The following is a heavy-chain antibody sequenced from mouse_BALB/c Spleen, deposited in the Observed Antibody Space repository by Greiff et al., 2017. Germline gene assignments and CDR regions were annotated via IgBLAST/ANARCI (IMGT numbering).Heavy chain of an antibody. D-gene: IGHD2-4*01. V-gene: IGHV1-87*01. CDR3: ARYDYEGVDY. Sequence: QVQLQQSGAELARPGASVKLSCKASGYTFTSYWMQWVKQRPGQGLEWIGAIYPGDGDTRYTQKFKGKATLTADKSSSTAYMQLSSLASEDSAVYYCARYDYEGVDYWGQGTSVTVSS. CDR2: IYPGDGDT. CDR1: GYTFTSYW. J-gene: IGHJ4*01.